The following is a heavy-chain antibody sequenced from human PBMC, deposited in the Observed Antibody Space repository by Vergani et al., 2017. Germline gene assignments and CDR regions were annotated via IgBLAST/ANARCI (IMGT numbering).Heavy chain of an antibody. CDR3: AAESQLFPGIAAAGTGY. CDR2: ISGSGGST. V-gene: IGHV3-23*01. D-gene: IGHD6-13*01. CDR1: GFTFSSYA. Sequence: EVQLLESGGGLVQPGGSLRLSCAASGFTFSSYAMSWVRQAPGKGLEWVSAISGSGGSTYYADSVKGRFTISRDNSKNTLYLQMNSLRAEDTAVYYCAAESQLFPGIAAAGTGYWGQGTLVTVSS. J-gene: IGHJ4*02.